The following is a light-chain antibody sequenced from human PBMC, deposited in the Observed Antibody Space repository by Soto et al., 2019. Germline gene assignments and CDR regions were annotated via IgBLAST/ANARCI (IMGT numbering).Light chain of an antibody. Sequence: QSALTQPPSASGSPGQSVTICCTGTSSDVGGYNYVSWYQQHPGKAPKLMIYEVSKRPSGVPDRFSGSKSGNTASLTVSGLQAEDEADYYCSSYAGSNMVVFGGGTQLTVL. J-gene: IGLJ2*01. V-gene: IGLV2-8*01. CDR3: SSYAGSNMVV. CDR1: SSDVGGYNY. CDR2: EVS.